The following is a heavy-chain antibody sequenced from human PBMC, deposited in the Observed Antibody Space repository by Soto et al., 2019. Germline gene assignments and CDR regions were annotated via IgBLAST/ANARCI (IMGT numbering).Heavy chain of an antibody. CDR1: GFTVSNNY. Sequence: EVQLVESGGGLIQPGGSLRLSCAVSGFTVSNNYMSWVRQAPGKGLEGVSVIYSGGYTAYGDSVKGRFTISRDNSKNILFLQIKRRRAHDPAVDSWAAGGGGGGYWGQGTLVTVSS. D-gene: IGHD3-10*01. CDR3: AAGGGGGGY. J-gene: IGHJ4*02. V-gene: IGHV3-53*01. CDR2: IYSGGYT.